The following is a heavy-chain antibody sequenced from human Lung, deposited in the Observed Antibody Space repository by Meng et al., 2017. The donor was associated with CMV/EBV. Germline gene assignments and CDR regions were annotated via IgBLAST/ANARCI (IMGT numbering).Heavy chain of an antibody. Sequence: SVKVSXKASGYTFTSYYMHWVRQAPGQGLEWMGGIIPILGIANYAQKFQGRVTITADKSTSTAYMELSSLRSEDTAVYYCARDYCSSTSCNRRITGTTPSSDYYYGMDVWGQGXTVTVSS. V-gene: IGHV1-69*10. J-gene: IGHJ6*02. D-gene: IGHD2-2*01. CDR1: GYTFTSYY. CDR2: IIPILGIA. CDR3: ARDYCSSTSCNRRITGTTPSSDYYYGMDV.